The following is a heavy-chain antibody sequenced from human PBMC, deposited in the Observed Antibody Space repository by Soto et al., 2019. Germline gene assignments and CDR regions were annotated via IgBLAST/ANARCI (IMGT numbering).Heavy chain of an antibody. V-gene: IGHV4-59*01. CDR1: GGSISSYY. CDR3: ARGPNWFDP. CDR2: IYYSGST. Sequence: VQLQESGPGLVKPSETLSLTCTVSGGSISSYYWSWIRQPPGKGLEWIGYIYYSGSTNYNPSLKSRVTISVDTSKNQFSLKLSSVTAADTAVYYCARGPNWFDPWGQGTLVTVSS. J-gene: IGHJ5*02.